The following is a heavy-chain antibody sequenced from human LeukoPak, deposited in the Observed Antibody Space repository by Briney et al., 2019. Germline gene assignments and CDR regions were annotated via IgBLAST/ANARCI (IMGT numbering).Heavy chain of an antibody. Sequence: SETLSLTCAVYGGAFRDHQWSWIRQPPGKGLEWIGDVERRGYTNYNPSLRGRLTMSVDASKNQISLRLTSVTAADTAVYYCAKDFKIQLWSTRGVFDIWGQGTMVTVSS. V-gene: IGHV4-34*01. J-gene: IGHJ3*02. D-gene: IGHD5-18*01. CDR3: AKDFKIQLWSTRGVFDI. CDR2: VERRGYT. CDR1: GGAFRDHQ.